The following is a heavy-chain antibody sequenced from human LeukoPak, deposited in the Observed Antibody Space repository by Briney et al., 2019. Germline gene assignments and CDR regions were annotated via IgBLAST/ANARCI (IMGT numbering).Heavy chain of an antibody. Sequence: PGGSLRLSCAASGFTFSSYAMHWVRQAPGKGLEWVAVISYDGSNKYYADSVKGRFTISRDNSKNTLYLQMNSLRAEDTAVYYCAKSLLTWLVEVLYFDYWGQGTPVTVSS. V-gene: IGHV3-30-3*02. J-gene: IGHJ4*02. CDR3: AKSLLTWLVEVLYFDY. D-gene: IGHD3-22*01. CDR2: ISYDGSNK. CDR1: GFTFSSYA.